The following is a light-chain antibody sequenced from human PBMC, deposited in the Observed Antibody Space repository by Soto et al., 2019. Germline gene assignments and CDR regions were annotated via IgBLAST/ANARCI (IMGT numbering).Light chain of an antibody. CDR2: TGS. J-gene: IGKJ1*01. CDR1: QAIDSW. Sequence: DIQMTQSTSSVSASVGDRVTITCRAGQAIDSWLAWYQQKPGEAPKLLIFTGSLLHSGVPPRFSGSGSGTDFTLTISSLQPEDFSTYYCLQTLSFPPTFGQGTKV. V-gene: IGKV1-12*01. CDR3: LQTLSFPPT.